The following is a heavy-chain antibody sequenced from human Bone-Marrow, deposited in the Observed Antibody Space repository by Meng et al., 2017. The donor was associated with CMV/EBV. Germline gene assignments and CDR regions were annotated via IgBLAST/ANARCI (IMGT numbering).Heavy chain of an antibody. Sequence: GGSLRLSCAASGFTFSSYWMHWVRQAPGKGLVWVSRINSDGSSTSYADSVKGRFTISRDNAKNTLYLQMNSLRAEDTAVYYFARDSRGYGYYYYYGMDVWGQGTTVTVSS. CDR3: ARDSRGYGYYYYYGMDV. J-gene: IGHJ6*02. CDR2: INSDGSST. D-gene: IGHD5-18*01. CDR1: GFTFSSYW. V-gene: IGHV3-74*01.